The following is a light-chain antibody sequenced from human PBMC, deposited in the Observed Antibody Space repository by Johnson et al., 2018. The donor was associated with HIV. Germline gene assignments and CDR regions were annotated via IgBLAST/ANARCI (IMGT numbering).Light chain of an antibody. CDR1: SSNIGNNY. CDR3: GTWDSSLSAGV. V-gene: IGLV1-51*02. CDR2: ENN. Sequence: VLTQPPSVSAAPGQKVTISCSGSSSNIGNNYVSWYQQLPGTAPKLLIYENNKRPSGIPDRFSGSKSGTSATLGITGLQTGDEADYYCGTWDSSLSAGVFGTGTNVTVL. J-gene: IGLJ1*01.